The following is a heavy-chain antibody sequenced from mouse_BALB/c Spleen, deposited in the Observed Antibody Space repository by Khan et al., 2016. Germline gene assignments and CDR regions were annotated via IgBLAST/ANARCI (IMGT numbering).Heavy chain of an antibody. CDR1: GDSITSGY. J-gene: IGHJ2*01. CDR2: ISSSGST. D-gene: IGHD2-3*01. Sequence: EVQLQESGPSLVKPSQTLSLTCSATGDSITSGYWNWIRKFPGNNLEYMGYISSSGSTYYNPSLKSGISITPDTSKNQYYLQLITVTTEDTATYYCRSYDVYSFDDWGQGTTLTVSS. V-gene: IGHV3-8*02. CDR3: RSYDVYSFDD.